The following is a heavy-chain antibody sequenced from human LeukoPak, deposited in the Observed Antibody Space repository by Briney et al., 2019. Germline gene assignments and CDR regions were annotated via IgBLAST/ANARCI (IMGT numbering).Heavy chain of an antibody. CDR1: GYTFTSYD. D-gene: IGHD6-13*01. J-gene: IGHJ4*02. CDR2: MNPNSGNT. V-gene: IGHV1-8*01. Sequence: ASVKVSCKASGYTFTSYDINWVRQATGQGLEWMGWMNPNSGNTGYAQKFQGRATMTRNTSISTAYMELSSLRSEDTAVYYCARVLRYNSSWEGYWGQGTLVTVSS. CDR3: ARVLRYNSSWEGY.